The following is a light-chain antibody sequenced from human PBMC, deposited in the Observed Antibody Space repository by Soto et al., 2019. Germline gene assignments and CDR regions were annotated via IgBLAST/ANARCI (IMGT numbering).Light chain of an antibody. CDR3: QQTYSTPPWT. Sequence: DIHLTQSPSSLSASVGDRVTISCRATQGIGTYLTWYQQKPGRAPNLLIYDASTLQTAAPSRFGRCASATDCTLTISILHPEDVGTYFYQQTYSTPPWTFGQGTRVEI. CDR1: QGIGTY. V-gene: IGKV1-39*01. CDR2: DAS. J-gene: IGKJ1*01.